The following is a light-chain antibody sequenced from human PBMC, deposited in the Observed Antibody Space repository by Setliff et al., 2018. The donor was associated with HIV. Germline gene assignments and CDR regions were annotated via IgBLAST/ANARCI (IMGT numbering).Light chain of an antibody. CDR1: RNDVGTYNF. Sequence: QSALAQPASVSGSPGQSITTACTGTRNDVGTYNFVSWYQQHPGTAPKVLIFDVYNRPSGVSDRFSGSKSGNTASLTISGLQTEDEADYYCSSYTSSTTVIFGGGTKVTVL. J-gene: IGLJ2*01. CDR3: SSYTSSTTVI. V-gene: IGLV2-14*03. CDR2: DVY.